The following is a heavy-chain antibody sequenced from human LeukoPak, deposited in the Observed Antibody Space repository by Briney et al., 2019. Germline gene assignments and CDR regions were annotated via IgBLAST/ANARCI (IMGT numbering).Heavy chain of an antibody. Sequence: GGSLRLSCAASGFTFSNHAMSWVRQAPGKGLEWVANIKKDGSEKYYVDSVKGRFTISRDNAKTSLYLQMNGLTAEDTAVYYCARTYGSGSLDYGGQGTLVTVSS. V-gene: IGHV3-7*01. D-gene: IGHD2-15*01. CDR2: IKKDGSEK. CDR1: GFTFSNHA. CDR3: ARTYGSGSLDY. J-gene: IGHJ4*02.